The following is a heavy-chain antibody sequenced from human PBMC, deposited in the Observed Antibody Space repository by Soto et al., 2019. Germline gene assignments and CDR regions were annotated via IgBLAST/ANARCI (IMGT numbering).Heavy chain of an antibody. CDR3: ARDPRPPRPSAMHV. V-gene: IGHV3-33*01. J-gene: IGHJ6*04. D-gene: IGHD6-6*01. CDR1: RFIFSSFC. CDR2: VWYDGSNG. Sequence: GGSLRLSCAASRFIFSSFCMHWVRQAPGKGLAWVAGVWYDGSNGVSADSVKGRFTISRDNSKNTLYLQMTSLRVEDKAVYYCARDPRPPRPSAMHVCGKAPTVTLS.